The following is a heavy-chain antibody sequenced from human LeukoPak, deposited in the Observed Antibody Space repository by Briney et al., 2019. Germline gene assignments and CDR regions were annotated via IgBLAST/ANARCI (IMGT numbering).Heavy chain of an antibody. Sequence: ASVKVSCKASGGTFSSYAISWVRQAPGQGLEWMGWISAYNGNTNYAQKLQGRVTMTTDTSTSTAYMELRSLRSDDTAVYYCAREDCGGDCYSGGIDYWGQGTLVTVSS. V-gene: IGHV1-18*01. CDR1: GGTFSSYA. CDR2: ISAYNGNT. J-gene: IGHJ4*02. D-gene: IGHD2-21*01. CDR3: AREDCGGDCYSGGIDY.